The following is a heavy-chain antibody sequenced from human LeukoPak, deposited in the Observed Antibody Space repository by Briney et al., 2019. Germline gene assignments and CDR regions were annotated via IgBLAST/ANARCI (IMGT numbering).Heavy chain of an antibody. J-gene: IGHJ3*02. D-gene: IGHD2/OR15-2a*01. CDR2: ISSSSSYI. CDR3: ARRGNMSSHAFDI. CDR1: GFTFSSYS. Sequence: GGSLRLSCAASGFTFSSYSMNWVRQAPGKGLEWVSSISSSSSYIYYADSVKGRFTVSRDNAKNSLYLQMNSLRAEDTAVYYCARRGNMSSHAFDIWGQGTVVTVSS. V-gene: IGHV3-21*04.